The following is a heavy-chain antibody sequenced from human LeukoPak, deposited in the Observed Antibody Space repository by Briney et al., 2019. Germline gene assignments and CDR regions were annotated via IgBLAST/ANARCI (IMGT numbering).Heavy chain of an antibody. CDR1: GFTFSSYA. J-gene: IGHJ4*02. V-gene: IGHV3-23*01. CDR3: APPKGGHDYGDYGRSQ. D-gene: IGHD4-17*01. Sequence: PGGSLRLSCAASGFTFSSYAMTWVRQAPGKGLEWVSTISGNGGNTYYADSVEGRFTISRDNSKNTLYLQMNSLRVEDTAVYYCAPPKGGHDYGDYGRSQGGQGTLVTVSS. CDR2: ISGNGGNT.